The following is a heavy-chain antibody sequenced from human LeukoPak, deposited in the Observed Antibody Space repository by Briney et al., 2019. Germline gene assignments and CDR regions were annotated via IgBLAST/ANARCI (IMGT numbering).Heavy chain of an antibody. D-gene: IGHD2-15*01. Sequence: GGSLRLSCAASGFTFDDYAMRWIRQAPGKGLEWVSGISWNSGSIGYADSVKGRFTISRDNAKNSLYLQMNSLRAEDTALYYCAKDSGPLGYCSGGSCYGGFYFDYWGQGTLVTVSS. J-gene: IGHJ4*02. CDR3: AKDSGPLGYCSGGSCYGGFYFDY. CDR2: ISWNSGSI. V-gene: IGHV3-9*01. CDR1: GFTFDDYA.